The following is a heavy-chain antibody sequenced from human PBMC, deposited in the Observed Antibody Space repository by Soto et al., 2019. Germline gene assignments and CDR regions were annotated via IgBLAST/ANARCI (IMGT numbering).Heavy chain of an antibody. CDR2: ISGSGEKT. J-gene: IGHJ6*03. CDR3: ERLPRFFSRADA. D-gene: IGHD2-21*02. V-gene: IGHV3-23*01. CDR1: GFTFSSYS. Sequence: GGSLRLSCAASGFTFSSYSMNWVRQAPGKGLQWVSTISGSGEKTYYADSVKGRFTTSSDSSKNTLYLQIDSLRADDTDVYYCERLPRFFSRADACGTVSTVTI.